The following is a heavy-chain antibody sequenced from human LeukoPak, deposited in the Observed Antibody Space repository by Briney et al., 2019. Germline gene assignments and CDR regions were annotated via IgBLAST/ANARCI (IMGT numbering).Heavy chain of an antibody. V-gene: IGHV4-34*01. Sequence: AGGSLRLSCVASGFTVSSNYMSWVRQAPGKGLEWIGEINHSGSTNYNPSLKSRVTISVDTSKNQFSLKLSSVTAADTAVYYCARPPITADAFDIWGQGTMVTVSS. CDR1: GFTVSSNY. D-gene: IGHD5-24*01. CDR3: ARPPITADAFDI. J-gene: IGHJ3*02. CDR2: INHSGST.